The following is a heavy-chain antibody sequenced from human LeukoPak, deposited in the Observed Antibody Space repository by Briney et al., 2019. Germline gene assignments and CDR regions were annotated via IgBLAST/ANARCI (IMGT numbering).Heavy chain of an antibody. D-gene: IGHD1-1*01. CDR2: ISSSSNYI. V-gene: IGHV3-21*01. CDR1: GFTFSSYV. Sequence: GGSLRLSCAASGFTFSSYVMHWVRQAPGKGLEWVSSISSSSNYIYYADSMKGRFTISRDNAKNSLYLQMNNLRAEDTAVYYCARRTVHWYFDLWGRGTLVTVSS. J-gene: IGHJ2*01. CDR3: ARRTVHWYFDL.